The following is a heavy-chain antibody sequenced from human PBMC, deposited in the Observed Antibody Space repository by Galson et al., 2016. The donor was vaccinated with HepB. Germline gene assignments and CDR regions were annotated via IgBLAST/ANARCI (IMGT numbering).Heavy chain of an antibody. CDR3: EAYSDPFDV. D-gene: IGHD3-16*01. Sequence: SLRLSCAASGFTVSGTYMSWARQAPGKGLQWVSSLFSSGASFYTESLRGRFAVSRDTSTNTLYLQMNSLRADDSAVYYCEAYSDPFDVWGQGTVVTVS. J-gene: IGHJ3*01. CDR2: LFSSGAS. CDR1: GFTVSGTY. V-gene: IGHV3-53*01.